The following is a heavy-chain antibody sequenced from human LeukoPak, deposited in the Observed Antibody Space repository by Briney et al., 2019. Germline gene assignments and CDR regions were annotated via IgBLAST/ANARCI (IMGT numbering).Heavy chain of an antibody. Sequence: PGGSLRLSCAASGFTFDDYAMHWVRQAPGKGLEWVSGISWNSGSIGYADSVKGRFTISRDNAKNSLYLQMNSLRAEDTALYYCAKDKHVGGYYYFWADTPNPFDYWGQGTLVTVSS. CDR2: ISWNSGSI. V-gene: IGHV3-9*01. CDR1: GFTFDDYA. CDR3: AKDKHVGGYYYFWADTPNPFDY. J-gene: IGHJ4*02. D-gene: IGHD3-22*01.